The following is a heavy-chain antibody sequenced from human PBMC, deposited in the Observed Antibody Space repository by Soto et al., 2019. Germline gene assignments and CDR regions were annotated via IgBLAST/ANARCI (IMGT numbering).Heavy chain of an antibody. CDR3: ARPMVRGVTRPRASKELDY. D-gene: IGHD3-10*01. CDR2: MNPNSGNT. J-gene: IGHJ4*02. Sequence: QVQLVQSGAEVKKPGASVKVSCKASGYTFTSYDINWVRQATGQGLEWMGWMNPNSGNTGYAQKFQGRVTMTRNTSISTAYMELSSLRSEDTAVYYCARPMVRGVTRPRASKELDYWGQGTLVTVSS. CDR1: GYTFTSYD. V-gene: IGHV1-8*01.